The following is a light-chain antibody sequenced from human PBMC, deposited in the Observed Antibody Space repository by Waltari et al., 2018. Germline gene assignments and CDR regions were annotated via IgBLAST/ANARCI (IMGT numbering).Light chain of an antibody. J-gene: IGKJ4*02. CDR3: QHYDAYSAT. CDR2: KTS. CDR1: QTIDRW. Sequence: DIQLTQSPAPLPASVGDSVTITCRASQTIDRWLAWYQQKPGKVPKLLIYKTSILESGVPSRFSGGGSGTEFTLTIASLQPDDFATYYCQHYDAYSATFGRGTKLEIK. V-gene: IGKV1-5*03.